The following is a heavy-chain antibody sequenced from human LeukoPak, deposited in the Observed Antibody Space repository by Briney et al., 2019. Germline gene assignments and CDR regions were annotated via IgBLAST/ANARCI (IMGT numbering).Heavy chain of an antibody. CDR1: GFTFSNYW. CDR3: ARDHRENYLEY. V-gene: IGHV3-7*01. J-gene: IGHJ4*02. CDR2: IKRDGSEQ. Sequence: GGSLRLSCTASGFTFSNYWMSWVRQAPGKGLEWVANIKRDGSEQWYVDSVKGRFIISRDNAKNSVYLQMNSLRADDTAIYYCARDHRENYLEYWGQGTLVTVSS.